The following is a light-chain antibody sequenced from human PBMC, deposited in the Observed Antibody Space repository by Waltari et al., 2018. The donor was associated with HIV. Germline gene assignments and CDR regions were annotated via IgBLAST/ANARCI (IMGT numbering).Light chain of an antibody. V-gene: IGLV2-8*01. CDR3: TSYAGINPVA. CDR2: EVN. CDR1: TSDVGRSAY. J-gene: IGLJ2*01. Sequence: QSALTQPPSASGSPGQSVPIPCTGPTSDVGRSAYVPWYQQPPGKAPKLLIDEVNQRPSGVPDRFAGSKSGNTASLTVAGRQAEDEAEYSCTSYAGINPVAFGGGTKLTVL.